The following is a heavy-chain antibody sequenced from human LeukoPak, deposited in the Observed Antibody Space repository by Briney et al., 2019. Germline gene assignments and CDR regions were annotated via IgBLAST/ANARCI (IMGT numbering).Heavy chain of an antibody. J-gene: IGHJ4*02. V-gene: IGHV4-38-2*02. Sequence: SETLSVTCTVSGYSISTGYYWDWIRQPPGKGLEWIGSIYYSGSTYYNPSLKSRVTISVDTSKNQFSLKLSSVTAADTAVYYCARLMRDYFDYWGQGTLVTVSS. CDR2: IYYSGST. CDR1: GYSISTGYY. CDR3: ARLMRDYFDY.